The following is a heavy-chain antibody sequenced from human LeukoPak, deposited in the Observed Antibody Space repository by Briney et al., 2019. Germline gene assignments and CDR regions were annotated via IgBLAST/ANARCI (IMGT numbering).Heavy chain of an antibody. D-gene: IGHD3-10*01. J-gene: IGHJ4*02. CDR3: ARGLYYGSGPDDY. Sequence: PSETLSLTCTVSGGSISSSSYYWGWIRQPPGKGLEWIGSIYYSGSTNYNPSLKSRVTISVDTSKNQFSLKLSSVTAADTAVYYCARGLYYGSGPDDYWGQGTLVTASS. V-gene: IGHV4-39*07. CDR2: IYYSGST. CDR1: GGSISSSSYY.